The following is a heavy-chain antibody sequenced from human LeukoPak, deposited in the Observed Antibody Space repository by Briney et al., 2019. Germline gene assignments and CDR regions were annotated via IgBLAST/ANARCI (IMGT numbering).Heavy chain of an antibody. CDR2: IYYSGST. CDR1: GGSISSYY. V-gene: IGHV4-59*01. J-gene: IGHJ6*02. Sequence: SETLSLTCTVSGGSISSYYWSWIRQPPGKGLEWIGYIYYSGSTNYNPSLKSRVTISVDTSKNQFSLKLSSVTAADTAVYYCARDLDYYYGMDVWGQGTTVTVSS. CDR3: ARDLDYYYGMDV.